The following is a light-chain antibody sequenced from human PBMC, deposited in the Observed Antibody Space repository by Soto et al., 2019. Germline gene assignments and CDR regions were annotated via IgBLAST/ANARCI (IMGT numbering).Light chain of an antibody. J-gene: IGKJ1*01. Sequence: DIVITQSPATLTVSPGERATLYCRASQSVSSNLAWYQQKPGQAPRLLIYGASNRATGIPARFSGSGSGTDFTLTISSLEPEDFAVYYCQQRSNWPPWTFGQGTKVDVK. CDR2: GAS. V-gene: IGKV3-11*01. CDR3: QQRSNWPPWT. CDR1: QSVSSN.